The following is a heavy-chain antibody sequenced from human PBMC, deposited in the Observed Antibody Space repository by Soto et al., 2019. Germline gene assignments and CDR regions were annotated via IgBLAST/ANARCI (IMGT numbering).Heavy chain of an antibody. J-gene: IGHJ6*02. CDR2: IYYSGST. CDR1: GGSITSSSYY. D-gene: IGHD3-22*01. V-gene: IGHV4-39*01. Sequence: LSLTCTVTGGSITSSSYYWGWIRQPPGKGLEWIGSIYYSGSTYYNPSLKSRVTISVDTSKNQFSLKLSSVTAADTAVYYCARRLYYDSSGFEGGGMDVWGQGTTVTVSS. CDR3: ARRLYYDSSGFEGGGMDV.